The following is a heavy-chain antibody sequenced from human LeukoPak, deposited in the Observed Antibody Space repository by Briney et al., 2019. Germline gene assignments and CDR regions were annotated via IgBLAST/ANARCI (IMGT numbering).Heavy chain of an antibody. Sequence: GGSLRLSCAASGFTFSSYEMNWVRQAPGKGLEWVSYISSSGSTIYYADSVKGRFTISRDNAKNTLYLQMNSLRAEDTAVYYCARNKRDYYDSSGPFDYWGQGTLVTVSS. J-gene: IGHJ4*02. CDR3: ARNKRDYYDSSGPFDY. D-gene: IGHD3-22*01. CDR2: ISSSGSTI. CDR1: GFTFSSYE. V-gene: IGHV3-48*03.